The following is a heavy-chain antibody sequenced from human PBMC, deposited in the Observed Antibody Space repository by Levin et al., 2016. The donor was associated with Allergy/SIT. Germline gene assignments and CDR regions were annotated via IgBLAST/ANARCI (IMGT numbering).Heavy chain of an antibody. D-gene: IGHD6-13*01. CDR2: IYYSGNT. J-gene: IGHJ4*02. Sequence: SETLSLTCNVSTGSISSSSYYWGWIRQPPGKGLEWIGSIYYSGNTYYNPSLKSRVSISVDTPKNQFSLKFVSVTAADTAVYYRVSGYSSSWVDNWGQGTLVTVSS. CDR3: VSGYSSSWVDN. V-gene: IGHV4-39*01. CDR1: TGSISSSSYY.